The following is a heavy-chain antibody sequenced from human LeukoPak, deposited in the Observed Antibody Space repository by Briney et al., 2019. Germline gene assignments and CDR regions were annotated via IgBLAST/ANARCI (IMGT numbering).Heavy chain of an antibody. J-gene: IGHJ4*02. D-gene: IGHD2-15*01. Sequence: SGPTLVKPTQTLTLTCTFSGFSLSTSGVGVGWIRQPPGKALEWLALIYWDDDKRYSPSLKSRLTITKDTSKNQVVLTMTNLDPVDTATYYCALELGYCSGGSCYYPFDYWGQGTLVTVSS. V-gene: IGHV2-5*02. CDR2: IYWDDDK. CDR1: GFSLSTSGVG. CDR3: ALELGYCSGGSCYYPFDY.